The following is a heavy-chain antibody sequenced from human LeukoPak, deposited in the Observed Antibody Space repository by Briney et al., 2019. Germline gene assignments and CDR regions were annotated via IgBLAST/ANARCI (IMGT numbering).Heavy chain of an antibody. CDR1: GFTFSSYA. Sequence: GGSLRLSCAASGFTFSSYAMSWVRQAPGKGLEWVSTISGSGGTTYYADSVKGRFTISRDNSKSTLYLQMNSLRAEDTAVYYCAKANHFNWNYEGYFDYWGQGILVTVSS. J-gene: IGHJ4*02. D-gene: IGHD1-7*01. CDR3: AKANHFNWNYEGYFDY. V-gene: IGHV3-23*01. CDR2: ISGSGGTT.